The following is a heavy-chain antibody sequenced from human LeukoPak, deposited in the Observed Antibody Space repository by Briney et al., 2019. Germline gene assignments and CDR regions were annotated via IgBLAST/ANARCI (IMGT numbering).Heavy chain of an antibody. CDR2: IFYGANT. D-gene: IGHD3-3*01. J-gene: IGHJ4*02. Sequence: SETLSLTCTVSAGSISSYYWNWIRQVPGKGLEGIGDIFYGANTYYNPSLKDRVTMSMDTSKSQVSLKLTSVTAADPAVYYCASGTIFGVIAPSCFHSWGQGTLVTVSP. CDR3: ASGTIFGVIAPSCFHS. CDR1: AGSISSYY. V-gene: IGHV4-59*01.